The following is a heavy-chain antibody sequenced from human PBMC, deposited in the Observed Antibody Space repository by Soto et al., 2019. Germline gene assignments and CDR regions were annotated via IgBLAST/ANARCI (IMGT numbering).Heavy chain of an antibody. V-gene: IGHV3-11*01. CDR1: GFTFSDYY. CDR3: ATSPYCSSTSCYEGPYYFDY. D-gene: IGHD2-2*01. Sequence: QVQLVESGGGLVKPGGSLRLSCAASGFTFSDYYMSWIRQAPGKGLEWVSYISSSGSTIYYADSVKGRFTISRDNAKNSLYLQMNCLRAEDTAVYYCATSPYCSSTSCYEGPYYFDYWGQGTLVTVSS. CDR2: ISSSGSTI. J-gene: IGHJ4*02.